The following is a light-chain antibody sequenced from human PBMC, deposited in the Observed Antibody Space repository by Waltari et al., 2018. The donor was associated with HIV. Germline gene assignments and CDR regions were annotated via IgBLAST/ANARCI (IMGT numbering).Light chain of an antibody. CDR2: EVT. J-gene: IGLJ2*01. CDR1: TSDVGGYDY. CDR3: TSYRSGSTLV. V-gene: IGLV2-14*01. Sequence: QSALTQPASVSGSPGQSITISCTGTTSDVGGYDYVSWYQQHPGKAPKLMIFEVTYRPSGGSHRVSGSKSGNTASLTISGLQAEDEADYYCTSYRSGSTLVVGGGTKVTVL.